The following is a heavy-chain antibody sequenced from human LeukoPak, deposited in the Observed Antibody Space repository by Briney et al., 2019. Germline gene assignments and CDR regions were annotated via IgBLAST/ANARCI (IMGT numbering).Heavy chain of an antibody. D-gene: IGHD3-22*01. CDR3: ARLRGETYYYDSSGYYPPYYFDY. J-gene: IGHJ4*02. CDR1: GYSFTSYW. CDR2: IYPGDSDT. Sequence: GESLKISCRGSGYSFTSYWIGWVRQMPGKGLEWMGIIYPGDSDTRYSPSFQGQVTISADKSISTAYLQWSSLKASDTAMYYCARLRGETYYYDSSGYYPPYYFDYWGQGTLVTVSS. V-gene: IGHV5-51*01.